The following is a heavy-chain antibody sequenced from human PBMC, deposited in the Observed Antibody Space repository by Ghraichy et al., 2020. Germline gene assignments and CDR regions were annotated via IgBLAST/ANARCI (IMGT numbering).Heavy chain of an antibody. CDR3: AKEWELLLGEGHFDY. V-gene: IGHV3-30-3*01. J-gene: IGHJ4*02. CDR1: GFTFSSYA. Sequence: GGSPRLSCAASGFTFSSYAMHWVRQAPGKGLEWVAVISYDGSNKYYADSVKGRFTISRDNSKNTLYLQMNSLRAEDTAVYYCAKEWELLLGEGHFDYWGQGTLVTVSS. D-gene: IGHD1-26*01. CDR2: ISYDGSNK.